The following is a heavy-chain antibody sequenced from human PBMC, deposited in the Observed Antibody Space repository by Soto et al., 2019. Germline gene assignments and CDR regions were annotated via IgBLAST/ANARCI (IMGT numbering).Heavy chain of an antibody. CDR3: VRDQLYYYDIFGRPLNGFDI. J-gene: IGHJ3*02. Sequence: GSLRLSCAASGFTFSSYGMHWVRQAPGKGLEWVAVISYDGSNKYYADSVKGRFTISRDNAENSLYLQMNSLGAEDTALYYCVRDQLYYYDIFGRPLNGFDIWGQGTMVTVSS. V-gene: IGHV3-30*03. CDR2: ISYDGSNK. D-gene: IGHD3-22*01. CDR1: GFTFSSYG.